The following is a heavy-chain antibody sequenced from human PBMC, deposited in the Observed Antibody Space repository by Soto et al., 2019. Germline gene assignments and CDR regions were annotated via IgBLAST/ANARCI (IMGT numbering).Heavy chain of an antibody. J-gene: IGHJ4*02. Sequence: EVQLVESGGGLVQPGGSLRLSCAASGFTFSSYWMSWVRQAPGKGLEWVANIKQDGSEKYYVDFVKGRLPISRDNAKNSLYLQMNSLRAEDTAVYYCAKAYSSGWYADFDYWGQGTLVTVSS. CDR1: GFTFSSYW. CDR3: AKAYSSGWYADFDY. V-gene: IGHV3-7*03. CDR2: IKQDGSEK. D-gene: IGHD6-19*01.